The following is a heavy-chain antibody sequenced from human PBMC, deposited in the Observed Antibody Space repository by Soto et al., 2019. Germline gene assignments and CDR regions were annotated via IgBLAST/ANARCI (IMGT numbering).Heavy chain of an antibody. Sequence: VGSLRLSCAASGFTFSSYAMHWVRQAPGKGLEWVAVISYDGSNKYYADSVKGRFTISRDNSKNTLYLQMNSLRAEDTAVYYCAREVTMIVVVHTGYFDYWGQGTLVTVSS. CDR3: AREVTMIVVVHTGYFDY. D-gene: IGHD3-22*01. CDR1: GFTFSSYA. J-gene: IGHJ4*02. V-gene: IGHV3-30-3*01. CDR2: ISYDGSNK.